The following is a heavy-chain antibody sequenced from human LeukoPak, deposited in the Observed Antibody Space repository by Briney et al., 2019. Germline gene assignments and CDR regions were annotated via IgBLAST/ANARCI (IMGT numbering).Heavy chain of an antibody. CDR2: IYYSGKT. Sequence: SETLSLTCAVSGGSMDTYYWTWIRQPPGKGLEWIGNIYYSGKTNYNPSLKSRVSISVDTSKNQFSLKLSSVTAADTALYYCARVVVGATNFYYGMDVWGQGTTVTVSS. V-gene: IGHV4-59*08. CDR1: GGSMDTYY. J-gene: IGHJ6*02. D-gene: IGHD1-26*01. CDR3: ARVVVGATNFYYGMDV.